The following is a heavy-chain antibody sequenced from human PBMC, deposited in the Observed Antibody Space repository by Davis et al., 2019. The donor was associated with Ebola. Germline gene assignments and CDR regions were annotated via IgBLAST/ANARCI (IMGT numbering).Heavy chain of an antibody. V-gene: IGHV3-73*01. D-gene: IGHD1-26*01. CDR1: GFTFSGST. CDR3: SRQGDSGSFLS. Sequence: PGGSLRLSCAASGFTFSGSTMHWVRQASGKGLEWVGRIRSKDNSYATTYAASVKGRFTISRDDSRNTAYLQMNSLKTEDTAVYYCSRQGDSGSFLSWGQGTLVTVSS. J-gene: IGHJ5*02. CDR2: IRSKDNSYAT.